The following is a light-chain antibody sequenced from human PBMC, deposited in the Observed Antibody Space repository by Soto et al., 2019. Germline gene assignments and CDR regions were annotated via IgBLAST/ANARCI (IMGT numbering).Light chain of an antibody. CDR1: SSDVGGYNS. CDR2: EVT. J-gene: IGLJ2*01. CDR3: SSYAGRNNLV. V-gene: IGLV2-8*01. Sequence: QSALTQPTSASGSPGQSVTISCTGTSSDVGGYNSVSWYQQHPGKAPKLMIYEVTKRSSGVPDRFSGSKSGNTASLTVSGLQAEDEADYYCSSYAGRNNLVFGGGTKVTVL.